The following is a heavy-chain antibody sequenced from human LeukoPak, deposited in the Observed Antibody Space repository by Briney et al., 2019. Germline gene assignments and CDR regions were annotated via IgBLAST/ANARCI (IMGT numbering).Heavy chain of an antibody. V-gene: IGHV3-30*02. CDR1: GFTFSDYG. CDR2: IRSDGINK. Sequence: GGSLRLSCAASGFTFSDYGMHWVRQAPGKGLEWVTFIRSDGINKYYSDSVKGRFTISRDNSKNTLYLQMNSPRPEDTAIYYCAKGSAWSHGYFDYWGQGTLVTVSS. D-gene: IGHD6-19*01. J-gene: IGHJ4*02. CDR3: AKGSAWSHGYFDY.